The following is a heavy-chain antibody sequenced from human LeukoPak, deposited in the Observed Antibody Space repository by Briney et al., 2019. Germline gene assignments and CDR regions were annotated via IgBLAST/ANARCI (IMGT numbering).Heavy chain of an antibody. Sequence: ASVKVSCKASGGTFSSYAISWVRQAPGRGLEWMGRIIPIFGTANYAQKFQGRVTITTDESTSTAYMELSSLRSEDTAVYYCAREGEAAAGTESPTINWFDPWGQGTLVTVSS. CDR1: GGTFSSYA. D-gene: IGHD6-13*01. V-gene: IGHV1-69*05. CDR3: AREGEAAAGTESPTINWFDP. J-gene: IGHJ5*02. CDR2: IIPIFGTA.